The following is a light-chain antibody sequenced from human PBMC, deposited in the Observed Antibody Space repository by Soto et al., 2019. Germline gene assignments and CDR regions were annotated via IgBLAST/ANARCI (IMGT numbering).Light chain of an antibody. J-gene: IGKJ1*01. Sequence: DVVMTQSPLSLPVTLGQPASISCRSSQSLVYSDGNTYLTWFQQRPGQSPRRLIYNVSKRDSGVPDRVSGSGSGPDFTLNISRVEAEDVGVYYCMRHTHWPQTFGHGTKVEIK. V-gene: IGKV2-30*01. CDR1: QSLVYSDGNTY. CDR3: MRHTHWPQT. CDR2: NVS.